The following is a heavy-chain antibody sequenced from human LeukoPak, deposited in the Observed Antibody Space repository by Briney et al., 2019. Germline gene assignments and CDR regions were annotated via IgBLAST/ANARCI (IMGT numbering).Heavy chain of an antibody. D-gene: IGHD3-10*01. CDR1: GFTLARNT. CDR2: ISGSGSDT. V-gene: IGHV3-23*01. J-gene: IGHJ4*02. Sequence: TGGSLRLSCAASGFTLARNTMTWVRQAPGKGLEWVSSISGSGSDTYYADSVKGRFTISRDNSENTLYLEVNGLRADDTAVYYCAREQNIRGVIIIVDSWGQGTLVTVSS. CDR3: AREQNIRGVIIIVDS.